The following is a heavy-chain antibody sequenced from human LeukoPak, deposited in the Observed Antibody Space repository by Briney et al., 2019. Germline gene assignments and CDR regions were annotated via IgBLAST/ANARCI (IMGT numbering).Heavy chain of an antibody. D-gene: IGHD5-12*01. Sequence: KTSETLSLTCTVSGGSISSSSYYWGWIRQPPGKGLEWIGSIYYGGSTYYNPSLNSRVTISVDTSENHFSLEVGSVTASYTAVYYCGVGSGYDDYWGQGTLVTVSS. CDR1: GGSISSSSYY. V-gene: IGHV4-39*07. CDR2: IYYGGST. J-gene: IGHJ4*02. CDR3: GVGSGYDDY.